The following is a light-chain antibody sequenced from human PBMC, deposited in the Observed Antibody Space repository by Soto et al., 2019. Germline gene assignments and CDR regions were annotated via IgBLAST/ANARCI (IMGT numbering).Light chain of an antibody. CDR3: QQYNSYPIT. V-gene: IGKV1-5*03. CDR1: QSISSW. J-gene: IGKJ3*01. Sequence: DIQMTQSPSTLSASVGDRVTITCRASQSISSWLAWYQQKPGKAPKLLIYKASSLESGVPSRFSGSGSGTEFTLNISSLQPGDFATYYCQQYNSYPITFGPGTKVDIK. CDR2: KAS.